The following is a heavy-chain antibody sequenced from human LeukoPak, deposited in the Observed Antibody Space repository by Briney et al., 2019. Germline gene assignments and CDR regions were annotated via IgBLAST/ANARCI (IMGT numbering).Heavy chain of an antibody. V-gene: IGHV3-23*01. J-gene: IGHJ4*02. Sequence: GSLSLSCVASGFPFSSYSMSWVRQAPGKGLEWVSGISGSGGTTYYADSVKGRFTISRDDSKSTMYLQMNNLRVEDTAVYYCAKSRVATGTFYFDYWGQGTLVTVSS. CDR2: ISGSGGTT. CDR1: GFPFSSYS. CDR3: AKSRVATGTFYFDY. D-gene: IGHD6-13*01.